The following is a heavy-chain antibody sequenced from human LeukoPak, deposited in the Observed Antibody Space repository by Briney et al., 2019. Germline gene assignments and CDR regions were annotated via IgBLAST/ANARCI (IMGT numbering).Heavy chain of an antibody. Sequence: ASVKVSCKVSGYTLTELSMHWVRQAPGQGLEWMGIINPSGGSTSYAQKFQGRVTMTRDTSTSTVYMELSSLRSEDTAVYYCARGGHQYYFDYWGQGTLVTVSS. CDR1: GYTLTELS. J-gene: IGHJ4*02. CDR3: ARGGHQYYFDY. CDR2: INPSGGST. D-gene: IGHD2-2*01. V-gene: IGHV1-46*01.